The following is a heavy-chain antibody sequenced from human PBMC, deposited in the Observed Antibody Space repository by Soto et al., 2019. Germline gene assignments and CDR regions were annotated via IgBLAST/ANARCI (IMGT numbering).Heavy chain of an antibody. CDR3: ARDRLIAVTGLLHY. J-gene: IGHJ4*02. CDR2: ISAYNGKT. CDR1: GYPFTSYG. V-gene: IGHV1-18*01. Sequence: QVQLVQSGAEVKKPGASVKVSCKTSGYPFTSYGINWVRQAPGQGPEWMGWISAYNGKTRYTQKFQGRVTMTTDTSTSTAYMELRSLRSDDKAVYSCARDRLIAVTGLLHYWGQGTLVTVSS. D-gene: IGHD6-19*01.